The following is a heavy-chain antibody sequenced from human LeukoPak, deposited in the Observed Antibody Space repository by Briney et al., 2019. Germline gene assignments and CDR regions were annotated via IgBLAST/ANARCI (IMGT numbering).Heavy chain of an antibody. CDR1: GGSINSYY. V-gene: IGHV4-59*01. CDR3: ARGHDYCDPPPLDY. Sequence: PSETLSLTCTVSGGSINSYYWSWIRQPPGKGLEWIGYIYYSGSTKYNPSLKSRVTISVDTSKNQFSLKLSSVTAADTAVYYCARGHDYCDPPPLDYWGQGTLVTVSS. J-gene: IGHJ4*02. D-gene: IGHD4-17*01. CDR2: IYYSGST.